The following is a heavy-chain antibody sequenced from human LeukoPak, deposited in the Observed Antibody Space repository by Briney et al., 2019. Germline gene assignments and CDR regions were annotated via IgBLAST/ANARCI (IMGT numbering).Heavy chain of an antibody. D-gene: IGHD2-8*01. CDR3: ARAPNASPFYFDY. V-gene: IGHV3-20*04. Sequence: GGSLRLSCTASGFAFDEPGMSWVRQVPGKGLEWVSGINWSGGSTGYADPLRGRFTISRDNDKNSLYLQMDSLRAEDTALYYCARAPNASPFYFDYWGQGTLVTVSS. CDR2: INWSGGST. CDR1: GFAFDEPG. J-gene: IGHJ4*02.